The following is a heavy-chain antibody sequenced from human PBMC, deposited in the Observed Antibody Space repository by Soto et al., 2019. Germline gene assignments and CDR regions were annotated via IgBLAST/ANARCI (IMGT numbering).Heavy chain of an antibody. CDR3: ARDSGLGRYYCGMDV. V-gene: IGHV4-59*01. D-gene: IGHD7-27*01. CDR1: GGSISSYY. CDR2: IYYSGST. Sequence: SETLSLTCTVSGGSISSYYWSWIRQPPGKGLEWIGYIYYSGSTNYNPSLKSRVAISVDTSKNQFSLKLSSVTAADTAVYYCARDSGLGRYYCGMDVWGQGTTVTVSS. J-gene: IGHJ6*02.